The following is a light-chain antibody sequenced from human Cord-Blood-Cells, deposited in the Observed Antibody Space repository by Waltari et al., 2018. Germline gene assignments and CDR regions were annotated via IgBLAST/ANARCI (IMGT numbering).Light chain of an antibody. CDR2: EVS. CDR3: SSYTSSSTWV. J-gene: IGLJ3*02. Sequence: QSALTHPASVSGSPGQPITISCPETSCHVGGYNFVSWYQQHPGKAPKLMIYEVSNRPSGVSNRFSGSKSGNTASLTISGLQAEDEADYYCSSYTSSSTWVFGGGTKLTVL. V-gene: IGLV2-14*01. CDR1: SCHVGGYNF.